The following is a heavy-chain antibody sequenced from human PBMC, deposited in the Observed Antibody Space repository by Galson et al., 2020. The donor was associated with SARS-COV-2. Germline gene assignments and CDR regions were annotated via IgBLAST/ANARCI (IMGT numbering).Heavy chain of an antibody. D-gene: IGHD3-22*01. CDR1: GYSVSTTNY. J-gene: IGHJ2*01. V-gene: IGHV4-38-2*02. Sequence: SQTLSLTCTVTGYSVSTTNYWGWVRQPPGRGLAWIGSVYPSATTYYNPSLKSRVTISVDTSKNQFSLRLDSVTAADTALYYCARQGVNMIVLVTVPGWYFDLWGRGTLVTVSS. CDR2: VYPSATT. CDR3: ARQGVNMIVLVTVPGWYFDL.